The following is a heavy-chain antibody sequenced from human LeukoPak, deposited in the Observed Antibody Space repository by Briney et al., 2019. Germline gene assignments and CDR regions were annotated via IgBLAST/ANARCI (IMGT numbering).Heavy chain of an antibody. CDR1: GITFSSYA. V-gene: IGHV3-30*18. CDR2: ISYDGSNK. D-gene: IGHD1-26*01. J-gene: IGHJ4*02. Sequence: GRSLRLSCAASGITFSSYAMHWVRQAPGKGMEWVVVISYDGSNKNYADSVKGRFSISRDNSKNTLYLQMNSLRAEDTAVYYCAKDRGMGYSGTYYVDYWGQGTLVIVSS. CDR3: AKDRGMGYSGTYYVDY.